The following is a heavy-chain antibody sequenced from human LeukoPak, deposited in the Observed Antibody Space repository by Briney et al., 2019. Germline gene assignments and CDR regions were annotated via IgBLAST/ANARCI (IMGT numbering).Heavy chain of an antibody. J-gene: IGHJ6*03. Sequence: SETLSLTCAVYGGSFSGYYWSWIRQPPGKGLEWIGEINHSGGTNYNPSLKSRVTISVDTSKNQFSLKLSSVTAADTAVYYCAGDQRDYYYMDVWGKGTKVTVCS. V-gene: IGHV4-34*01. CDR3: AGDQRDYYYMDV. CDR1: GGSFSGYY. CDR2: INHSGGT.